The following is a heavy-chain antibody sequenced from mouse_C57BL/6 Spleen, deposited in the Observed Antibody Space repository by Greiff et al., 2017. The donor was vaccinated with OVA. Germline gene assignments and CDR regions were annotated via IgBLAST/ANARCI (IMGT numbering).Heavy chain of an antibody. V-gene: IGHV3-6*01. Sequence: EVHLVESGPGLVKPSQSLSLTCSVTGYSITSGYYWNWIRQFPGNKLEWMGYISYDGSNNYNPSLKNRISSTRDTSKNQFFLKLNSVTTEDTATYYCARGGGYDYYAMDYWGQGTSVTVSS. CDR3: ARGGGYDYYAMDY. D-gene: IGHD1-1*02. J-gene: IGHJ4*01. CDR1: GYSITSGYY. CDR2: ISYDGSN.